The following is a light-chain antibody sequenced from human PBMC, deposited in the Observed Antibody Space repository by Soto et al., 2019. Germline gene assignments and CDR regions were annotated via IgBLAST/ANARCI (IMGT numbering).Light chain of an antibody. CDR3: SSYSSSNSYV. Sequence: QFVLTQPASVSGAPGQAIALSCTGTSSDVGAYSSVSWYQLYLGKAPKLMIHDVSNRPSRVSDRFSGSKSGNTASLTISGLQAEDEADYYCSSYSSSNSYVFRSGTKVTVL. CDR2: DVS. J-gene: IGLJ1*01. CDR1: SSDVGAYSS. V-gene: IGLV2-14*01.